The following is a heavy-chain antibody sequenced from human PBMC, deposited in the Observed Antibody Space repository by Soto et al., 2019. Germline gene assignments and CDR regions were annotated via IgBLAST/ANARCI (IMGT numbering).Heavy chain of an antibody. J-gene: IGHJ3*02. D-gene: IGHD5-18*01. CDR1: GCSISSYY. Sequence: SDTLSLTCTVSGCSISSYYWSWFRQPPGKGLEWIGYIYYSGSTNYNPSLKSRVTISVDRSKSQFSLKLSSVTAADTAVYYCARVWGYSYGLASDIWGQGTMVT. CDR2: IYYSGST. CDR3: ARVWGYSYGLASDI. V-gene: IGHV4-59*12.